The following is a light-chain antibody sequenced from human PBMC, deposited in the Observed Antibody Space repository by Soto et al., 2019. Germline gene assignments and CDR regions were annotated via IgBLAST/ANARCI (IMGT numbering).Light chain of an antibody. V-gene: IGKV3-20*01. CDR2: DAS. CDR1: QSVPRSY. CDR3: HQYAWSPLT. Sequence: EIVLTQSPGTQSFSPGERATLSCRASQSVPRSYLAWYQQRPGQAPRLVIYDASSRATGIPDRFSGSESGTEYTLTISSLESEDFAVYYCHQYAWSPLTFGQGTRLEIK. J-gene: IGKJ5*01.